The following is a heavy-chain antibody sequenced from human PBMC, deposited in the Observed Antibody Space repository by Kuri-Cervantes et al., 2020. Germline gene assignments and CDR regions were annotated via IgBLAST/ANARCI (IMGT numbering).Heavy chain of an antibody. CDR2: IRFDKSDK. Sequence: LALTCAASGFTFSSYGIHWVRQAPGKGLEWVAFIRFDKSDKYYVDSVKGRFTISRDNSKNTLYLQMNSLRAEDTAVYYCAKSSGTGEVNDAFDIWGQGTMVTVSS. CDR1: GFTFSSYG. J-gene: IGHJ3*02. D-gene: IGHD7-27*01. CDR3: AKSSGTGEVNDAFDI. V-gene: IGHV3-30*02.